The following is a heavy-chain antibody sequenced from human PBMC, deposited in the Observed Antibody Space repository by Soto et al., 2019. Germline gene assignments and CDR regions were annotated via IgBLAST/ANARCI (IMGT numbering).Heavy chain of an antibody. CDR1: RFTFSSYL. CDR3: ARGPYRSSLPLRFDT. D-gene: IGHD6-13*01. CDR2: SSSSSSTI. J-gene: IGHJ5*02. V-gene: IGHV3-48*02. Sequence: PXGSLRLTCAASRFTFSSYLMNWVRQAPGNGLDWVSYSSSSSSTIYYADSVKGRFTISRDNAKNSLYLQMNSLRDEDTAVYYCARGPYRSSLPLRFDTSGPGTLVTVSS.